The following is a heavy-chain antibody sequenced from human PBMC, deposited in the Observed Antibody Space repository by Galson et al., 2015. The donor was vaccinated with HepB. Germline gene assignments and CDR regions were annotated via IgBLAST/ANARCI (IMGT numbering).Heavy chain of an antibody. V-gene: IGHV3-53*05. CDR3: AKDLNYDFWSGYYHPYYYYYGMDV. Sequence: SLRLSCAASGFTVSSNYMSWVRQAPGKGLEWVSVIYSGGSTYYADSVKGRFTISRDNSKNTLYLQMNSLRAEDTAVYYCAKDLNYDFWSGYYHPYYYYYGMDVWGQGTTVTVSS. D-gene: IGHD3-3*01. CDR2: IYSGGST. CDR1: GFTVSSNY. J-gene: IGHJ6*02.